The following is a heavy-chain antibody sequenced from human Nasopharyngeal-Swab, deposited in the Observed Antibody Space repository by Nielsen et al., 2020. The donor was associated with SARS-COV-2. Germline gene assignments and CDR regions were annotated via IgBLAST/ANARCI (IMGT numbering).Heavy chain of an antibody. CDR1: GGSISSSSYY. Sequence: SETLSLTCTVSGGSISSSSYYWGWIRQPPGKGLEWIGSIYYSGSTYYNPSLKSRVTISVDTSKNQFSLKLSSVTAADTAVYYCARLQDWNYVDYWGQGTLVTVSS. CDR2: IYYSGST. D-gene: IGHD3/OR15-3a*01. V-gene: IGHV4-39*01. J-gene: IGHJ4*02. CDR3: ARLQDWNYVDY.